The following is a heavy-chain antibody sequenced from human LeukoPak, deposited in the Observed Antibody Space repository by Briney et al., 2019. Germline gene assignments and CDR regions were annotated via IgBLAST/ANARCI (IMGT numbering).Heavy chain of an antibody. CDR1: GGTFSSYA. CDR2: IIPIFGTA. CDR3: ASRIPPARDGYNYRDYYYYYYMDV. J-gene: IGHJ6*03. D-gene: IGHD5-24*01. Sequence: SVKVSCKASGGTFSSYAISWVRQAPGQGLEWMGGIIPIFGTANYAQKFQGRVTITTDESTSTAYMELSSLRSEDTAVYYCASRIPPARDGYNYRDYYYYYYMDVWGKGTTVTVSS. V-gene: IGHV1-69*05.